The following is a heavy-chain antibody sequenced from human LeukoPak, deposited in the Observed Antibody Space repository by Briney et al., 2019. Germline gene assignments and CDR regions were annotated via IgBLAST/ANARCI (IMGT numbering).Heavy chain of an antibody. V-gene: IGHV4-34*01. CDR1: GGSFSGYY. CDR2: INHSGST. J-gene: IGHJ3*02. D-gene: IGHD3-3*01. CDR3: ARGFYDFLSGQKLSRNAFDI. Sequence: PSETLSLTCAVYGGSFSGYYWSWIRQPPGKGLEWIGEINHSGSTNYNPSLKSRVTISVDTSKNQFSLKLSSVTAADTAVYYCARGFYDFLSGQKLSRNAFDIWGQGTMVTVSS.